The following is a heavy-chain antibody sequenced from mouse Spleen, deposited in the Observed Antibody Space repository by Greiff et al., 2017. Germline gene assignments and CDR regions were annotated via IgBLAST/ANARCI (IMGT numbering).Heavy chain of an antibody. CDR1: GYTFTDYN. J-gene: IGHJ4*01. D-gene: IGHD2-10*01. V-gene: IGHV1-18*01. CDR2: INPNNGGT. Sequence: EVKLQQSGPELVKPGASVKIPCKASGYTFTDYNMDWVKQSHGKSLEWIGDINPNNGGTIYNQKFKGKATLTVDKSSSTAYMELRSLTSEDTAVYYCARRSTPYYGNYGAMAYWGQGTSVTVSS. CDR3: ARRSTPYYGNYGAMAY.